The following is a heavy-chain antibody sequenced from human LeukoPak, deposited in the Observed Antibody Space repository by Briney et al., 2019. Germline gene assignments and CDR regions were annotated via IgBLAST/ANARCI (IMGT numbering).Heavy chain of an antibody. J-gene: IGHJ4*02. D-gene: IGHD4-11*01. CDR1: GFTFSSYS. CDR2: ISSSSSTI. CDR3: ATEEGYSNPSGYFDD. Sequence: GGSLRLSCAASGFTFSSYSMNWVRQAPGKGLEWVSYISSSSSTIYYADSVKGRFTISRDNAENSLYLQMNSLRAEDTAVYYCATEEGYSNPSGYFDDWGQGTLVTVSS. V-gene: IGHV3-48*01.